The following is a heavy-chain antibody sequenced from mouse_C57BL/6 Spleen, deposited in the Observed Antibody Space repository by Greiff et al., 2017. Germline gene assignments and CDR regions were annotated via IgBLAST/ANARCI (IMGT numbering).Heavy chain of an antibody. V-gene: IGHV5-12*01. Sequence: EVMLVESGGGLVQPGGSLKLSCAASGFTFSDYYMYWVRQTPEKRLEWVAYISNGGGSTYYPDTVKGRFTISRDNAKNTLYLQMSRLKSEDTAMYYCARQSYYSNPYYFDYWGQGTTLTVSS. J-gene: IGHJ2*01. CDR3: ARQSYYSNPYYFDY. CDR1: GFTFSDYY. CDR2: ISNGGGST. D-gene: IGHD2-5*01.